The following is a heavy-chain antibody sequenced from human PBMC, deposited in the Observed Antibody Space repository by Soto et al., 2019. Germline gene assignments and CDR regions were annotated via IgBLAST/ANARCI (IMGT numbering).Heavy chain of an antibody. CDR2: IWYDGTNK. D-gene: IGHD2-15*01. V-gene: IGHV3-33*01. J-gene: IGHJ6*02. CDR3: ARDYSRYYGMDV. Sequence: QVQLVESGGGVVQPGGSLRLSCAASGFTFSNYGMHWVRQAPGKGLESVAVIWYDGTNKYYADSVKGRFTISRDNSKNMMYLQVNSLRAEDTAVYYCARDYSRYYGMDVWGQGTTVTVSS. CDR1: GFTFSNYG.